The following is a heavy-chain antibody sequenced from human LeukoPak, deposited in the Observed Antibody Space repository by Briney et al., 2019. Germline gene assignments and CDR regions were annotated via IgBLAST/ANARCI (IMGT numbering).Heavy chain of an antibody. V-gene: IGHV4-38-2*01. Sequence: SETLSLTCAVSGYSISSGYHWGWIRQPPGKGLEWIGSIYHSGSTYYKPSLKSRITISVDTSKNHFSPKLSSVTAADTAVYYCARIVVAGPIDYWGQGTLVTVSS. J-gene: IGHJ4*02. CDR3: ARIVVAGPIDY. D-gene: IGHD6-19*01. CDR2: IYHSGST. CDR1: GYSISSGYH.